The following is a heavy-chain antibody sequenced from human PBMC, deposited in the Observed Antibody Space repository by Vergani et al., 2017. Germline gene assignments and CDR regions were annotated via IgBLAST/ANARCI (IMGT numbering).Heavy chain of an antibody. CDR1: GGSISSGGYY. Sequence: QVQLQESGPGLVKPSQTLSLTCTVSGGSISSGGYYWSWIRQHPGKGLEWIGYIYYSGSTYYHPSLKSRVTISVDTSMNQFSLKLSAVTAADTAVYYCARGYDSSGYPFDYWGQGTLVTVSS. CDR2: IYYSGST. D-gene: IGHD3-22*01. J-gene: IGHJ4*02. CDR3: ARGYDSSGYPFDY. V-gene: IGHV4-31*03.